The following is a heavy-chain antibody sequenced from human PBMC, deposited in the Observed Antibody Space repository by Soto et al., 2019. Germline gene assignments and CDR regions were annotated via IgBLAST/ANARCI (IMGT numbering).Heavy chain of an antibody. J-gene: IGHJ4*02. D-gene: IGHD6-19*01. V-gene: IGHV4-39*01. CDR2: IYYSGNT. CDR3: ARRAVTGVFDY. Sequence: QLQLQESGPGLVKPSETLSLTCTVSGGSISSSSYYWGWIRQPPGKGLEWIANIYYSGNTNYNSSLKSRVTISVDTSKNQFSLKMNSVTAADTAVYYCARRAVTGVFDYWGQGTLVTVSS. CDR1: GGSISSSSYY.